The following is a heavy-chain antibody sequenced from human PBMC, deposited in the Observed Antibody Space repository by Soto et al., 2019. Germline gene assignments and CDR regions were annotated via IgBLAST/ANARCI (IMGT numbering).Heavy chain of an antibody. CDR2: IYHTGNA. J-gene: IGHJ5*02. CDR1: GDSISNSRFY. V-gene: IGHV4-39*01. Sequence: SETLSLTCSVSGDSISNSRFYWAWIRQPPGEGLEWIGSIYHTGNAYYNPSLKSRVTISVDTSKNRFSLKLTSVTAADAALYYCARDFLDSSDYTTNCFDLWGQGTLGTVSS. CDR3: ARDFLDSSDYTTNCFDL. D-gene: IGHD3-22*01.